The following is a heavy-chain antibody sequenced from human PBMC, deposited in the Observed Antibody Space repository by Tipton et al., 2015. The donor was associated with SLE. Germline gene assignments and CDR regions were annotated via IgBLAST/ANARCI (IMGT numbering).Heavy chain of an antibody. V-gene: IGHV4-59*01. D-gene: IGHD2-2*01. Sequence: TLSLTCTVSGGSIKSYYWSWIRQSPGKGLEWIGYIYYNGRTNYNPSLESRVTISADTSRNQFSLQLNSVTAADAAVYYCARVPAVYYYYMDVWGKGTTVTVSS. CDR2: IYYNGRT. CDR3: ARVPAVYYYYMDV. J-gene: IGHJ6*03. CDR1: GGSIKSYY.